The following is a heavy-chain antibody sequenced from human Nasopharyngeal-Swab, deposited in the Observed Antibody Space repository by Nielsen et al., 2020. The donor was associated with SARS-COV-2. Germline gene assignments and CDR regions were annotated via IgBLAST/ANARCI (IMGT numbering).Heavy chain of an antibody. Sequence: GESLKISCAASGFTVSSNYMSWVRQAPGKGLEWVSVIYSGGSTYYADSVKGRFTISRHNSKNTLYLQMNSLRAEDTAVYYCAREEGLLGKSSGMDVWGHGTTVTVSS. CDR2: IYSGGST. J-gene: IGHJ6*02. D-gene: IGHD3-3*02. CDR3: AREEGLLGKSSGMDV. CDR1: GFTVSSNY. V-gene: IGHV3-53*04.